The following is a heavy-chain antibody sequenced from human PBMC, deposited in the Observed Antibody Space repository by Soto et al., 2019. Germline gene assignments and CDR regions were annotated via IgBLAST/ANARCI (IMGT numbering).Heavy chain of an antibody. CDR1: GYTFTSYG. J-gene: IGHJ5*02. Sequence: VASVKVSCKDSGYTFTSYGISWVRQAPGQGLEWMGWISAYNGDTNYAQKLQGSVTMTTDTSTSTAYMELRSLRSDDTAVYYCARRVHEVGVAATVRRYNWFDLWGQGTLVTVSS. V-gene: IGHV1-18*04. CDR3: ARRVHEVGVAATVRRYNWFDL. CDR2: ISAYNGDT. D-gene: IGHD2-15*01.